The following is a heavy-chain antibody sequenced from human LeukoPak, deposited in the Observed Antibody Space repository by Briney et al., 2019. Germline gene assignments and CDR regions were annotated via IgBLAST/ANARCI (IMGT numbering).Heavy chain of an antibody. J-gene: IGHJ4*02. CDR1: GFAVCTNY. V-gene: IGHV3-53*01. CDR2: IYRGGST. Sequence: GGSLRLSCAASGFAVCTNYMNCGRPAPGKGLEWVSAIYRGGSTHYTDSVKGRFTISRDTSKNTLYLQMNRLRAEDAAVYYCTTSDNGDQFNYWGQGTLVTVSS. D-gene: IGHD4-17*01. CDR3: TTSDNGDQFNY.